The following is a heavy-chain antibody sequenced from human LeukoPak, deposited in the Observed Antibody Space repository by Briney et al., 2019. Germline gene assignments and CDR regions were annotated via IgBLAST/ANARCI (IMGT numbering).Heavy chain of an antibody. Sequence: TTSETLSLTCTVSGGSISSYYWSWIRQPPGKGLEWIGYIYYSGTTNYNPSLKSRVTISVDTSKNQFSLKLSSVTAADTAVYYCARAIIVVVPAAIYYYYGMDVWGQGTTVTVSS. V-gene: IGHV4-59*12. CDR3: ARAIIVVVPAAIYYYYGMDV. CDR2: IYYSGTT. J-gene: IGHJ6*02. D-gene: IGHD2-2*01. CDR1: GGSISSYY.